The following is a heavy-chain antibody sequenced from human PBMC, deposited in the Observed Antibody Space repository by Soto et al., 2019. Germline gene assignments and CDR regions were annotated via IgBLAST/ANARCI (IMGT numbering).Heavy chain of an antibody. D-gene: IGHD5-12*01. Sequence: QVHLVESGGGVVQPGRSVRLSSAASGFTFSTSGMHWVRQAPGKGLEWVTVISYDGGDKYYAESVKGRFSISRDNSKNTLYLQMNSLRTEDTATYYCAKGQIVATGRGHYGLDVWGQGTTVTVSS. V-gene: IGHV3-30*18. J-gene: IGHJ6*02. CDR2: ISYDGGDK. CDR1: GFTFSTSG. CDR3: AKGQIVATGRGHYGLDV.